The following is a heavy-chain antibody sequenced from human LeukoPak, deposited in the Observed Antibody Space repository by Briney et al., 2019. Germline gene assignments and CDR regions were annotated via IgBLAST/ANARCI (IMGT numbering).Heavy chain of an antibody. Sequence: SETLSLTCAVSGGSFSGYSWNWIRQPPVKGLEWIGDINHSGGTNYNPSLKSRVTISVDTSKKQFSLKLSSVTAADTAVCYCARTSAFVDTAMVSVFDFDYWGQGTLVTVSS. D-gene: IGHD5-18*01. J-gene: IGHJ4*02. CDR1: GGSFSGYS. CDR2: INHSGGT. CDR3: ARTSAFVDTAMVSVFDFDY. V-gene: IGHV4-34*01.